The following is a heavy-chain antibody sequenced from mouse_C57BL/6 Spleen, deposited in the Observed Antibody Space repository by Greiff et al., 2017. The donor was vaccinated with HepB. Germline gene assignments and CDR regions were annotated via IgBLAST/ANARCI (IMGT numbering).Heavy chain of an antibody. CDR2: IYPRSGNT. CDR3: AREGNYVSPYAMDY. J-gene: IGHJ4*01. V-gene: IGHV1-81*01. Sequence: VQLQQSGAELARPGASVKLSCKASGYTFTSYGISWVKQRAGQGLEWIGEIYPRSGNTYYNEKFKGKATLTADKSSSTAYMELRSLTSEDSAVYVCAREGNYVSPYAMDYWGQGTSVTVSS. CDR1: GYTFTSYG. D-gene: IGHD1-1*01.